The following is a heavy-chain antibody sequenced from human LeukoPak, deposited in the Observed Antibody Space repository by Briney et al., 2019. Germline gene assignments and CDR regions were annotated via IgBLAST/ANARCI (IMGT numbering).Heavy chain of an antibody. D-gene: IGHD6-13*01. CDR3: ARLRGYTSSARGYVEY. J-gene: IGHJ4*02. CDR1: GDSISSSSFY. Sequence: SETLSLTCTVSGDSISSSSFYWGWIRQPPGRGVEWLGSIYYSGSTYYDPSLKSRVTISVDTSKNQFSLKLSSVTAADTAVYYCARLRGYTSSARGYVEYWGQGTLVTVSS. CDR2: IYYSGST. V-gene: IGHV4-39*01.